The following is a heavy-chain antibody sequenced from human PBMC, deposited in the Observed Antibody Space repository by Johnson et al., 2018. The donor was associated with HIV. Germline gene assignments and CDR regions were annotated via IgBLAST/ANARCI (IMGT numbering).Heavy chain of an antibody. J-gene: IGHJ3*01. D-gene: IGHD1-26*01. Sequence: QMLLVESGGVVVQPGRSLRLSCAASGFTFDDYAMHWVRQTPGKGLEWVAVISYDGSNKYYADSVKGRFTISRDNSKNTLYLQMNSLRAEDTAVYYCAKDLFTEREDDVFDVWGQGTMVTVSS. V-gene: IGHV3-30*18. CDR1: GFTFDDYA. CDR3: AKDLFTEREDDVFDV. CDR2: ISYDGSNK.